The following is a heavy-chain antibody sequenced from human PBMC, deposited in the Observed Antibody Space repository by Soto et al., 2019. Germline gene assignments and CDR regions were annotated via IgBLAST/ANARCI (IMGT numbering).Heavy chain of an antibody. J-gene: IGHJ6*02. Sequence: SETLSLTCIVSGDSVTSGSYYWTWLRQPPGKGLEWIGYISYTGRTKYSPSLQSRVTISVDTSKNDSSLNLSSVTAADTAVYFCAREWGLLPYYVMNVWGHGTAVTVSS. D-gene: IGHD1-26*01. CDR3: AREWGLLPYYVMNV. V-gene: IGHV4-61*03. CDR2: ISYTGRT. CDR1: GDSVTSGSYY.